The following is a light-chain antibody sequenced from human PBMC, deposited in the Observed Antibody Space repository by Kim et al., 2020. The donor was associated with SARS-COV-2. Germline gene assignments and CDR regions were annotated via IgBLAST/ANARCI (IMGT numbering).Light chain of an antibody. CDR1: SCTVGRSHD. Sequence: GPSVTLSCPRTSCTVGRSHDGSMYQPPPCNAPKLFVSEVTRRPSGVPDRFSGAKSGNTASLTVSGLQTEDEPDYYCASYGGTNTLLFGGGTKLTVL. V-gene: IGLV2-8*01. CDR3: ASYGGTNTLL. CDR2: EVT. J-gene: IGLJ2*01.